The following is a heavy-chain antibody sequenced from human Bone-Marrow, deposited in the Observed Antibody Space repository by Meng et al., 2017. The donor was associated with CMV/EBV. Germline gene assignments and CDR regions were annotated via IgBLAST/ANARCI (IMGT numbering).Heavy chain of an antibody. Sequence: GESLKISCVASGFSFSKHWMSWVRQAPGKGLEYLANINLYGSEKYYMDSVKGRFTISRDNAKNSLFLQMNSLRAEDTAVYYCVTDQDRLGGIWGQGKMVPVSS. J-gene: IGHJ3*02. CDR1: GFSFSKHW. V-gene: IGHV3-7*01. CDR3: VTDQDRLGGI. D-gene: IGHD5-12*01. CDR2: INLYGSEK.